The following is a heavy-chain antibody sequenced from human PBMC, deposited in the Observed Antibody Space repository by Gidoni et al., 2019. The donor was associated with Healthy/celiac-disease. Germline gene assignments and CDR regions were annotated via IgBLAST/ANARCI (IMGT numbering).Heavy chain of an antibody. J-gene: IGHJ6*02. V-gene: IGHV3-30*01. CDR2: ISDDGSNK. CDR3: ARANIAVAGPYYYYYGMDV. CDR1: GFTFSSYA. D-gene: IGHD6-19*01. Sequence: QVQLVESGGGVVQPGRPLRLSCAASGFTFSSYAMPWVRQAPGKGLEWVAVISDDGSNKYYADSVKGRFTISRDNSKNTLYLQMNSLRAEDTAVYYCARANIAVAGPYYYYYGMDVWGQGTTVTVSS.